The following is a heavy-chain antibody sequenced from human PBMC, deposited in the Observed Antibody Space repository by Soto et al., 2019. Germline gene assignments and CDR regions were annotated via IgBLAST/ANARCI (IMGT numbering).Heavy chain of an antibody. CDR1: GYTFTSYG. CDR3: ARDRAVVVANNWFDP. Sequence: QVQLVQSGAEVKKPGASVKVSCKASGYTFTSYGISWVRQAPGQGLEWMGWISAYNGNTDYAQKLQGRVTMTTDTSTSTAYMELRSLRSDDTAVYYCARDRAVVVANNWFDPWGQGTLVTVSS. V-gene: IGHV1-18*01. J-gene: IGHJ5*02. CDR2: ISAYNGNT. D-gene: IGHD2-15*01.